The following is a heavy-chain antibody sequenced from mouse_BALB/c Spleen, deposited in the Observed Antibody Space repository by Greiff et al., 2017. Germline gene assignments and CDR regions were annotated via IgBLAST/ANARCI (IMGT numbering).Heavy chain of an antibody. Sequence: QVQLKESGAELARPGASVKMSCKASGYTFTSYTMHWVKQRPGQGLEWIGYINPSSGYTNYNQKFKDKATLTADKSSSTAYMQLSSLTSEDSAVYYCAQEGSRAPFAYWGQGTLVTVAA. V-gene: IGHV1-4*01. CDR1: GYTFTSYT. CDR3: AQEGSRAPFAY. J-gene: IGHJ3*01. CDR2: INPSSGYT. D-gene: IGHD3-1*01.